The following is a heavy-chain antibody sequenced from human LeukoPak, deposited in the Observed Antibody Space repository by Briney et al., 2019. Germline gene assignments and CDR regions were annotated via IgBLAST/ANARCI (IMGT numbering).Heavy chain of an antibody. CDR3: ARGFYYGSGSYWLSWDYYYYMDV. V-gene: IGHV1-8*01. Sequence: ASVKVSCKASGYTLTSYAMNWVRQAPGQGLEWMGWMNTNSGNTGYAQRFTGRLTMTWDTSISTAYMELSSLRSEDTAVYYCARGFYYGSGSYWLSWDYYYYMDVWGKGTTVTISS. CDR1: GYTLTSYA. J-gene: IGHJ6*03. CDR2: MNTNSGNT. D-gene: IGHD3-10*01.